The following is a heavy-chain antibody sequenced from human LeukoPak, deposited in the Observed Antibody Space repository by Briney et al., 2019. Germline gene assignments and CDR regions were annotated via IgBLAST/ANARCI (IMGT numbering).Heavy chain of an antibody. CDR2: ISSSSSYI. V-gene: IGHV3-21*01. CDR3: AREDGAAVAGSWYFDL. CDR1: GFTFSTYG. D-gene: IGHD6-19*01. Sequence: PGRSLRLSCAASGFTFSTYGMNWVRQAPGKGLEWVSSISSSSSYIYYADSVKGRFTISRDNAKNSLYLQMNSLRAEDTAVYYCAREDGAAVAGSWYFDLWGRGTLVTVSS. J-gene: IGHJ2*01.